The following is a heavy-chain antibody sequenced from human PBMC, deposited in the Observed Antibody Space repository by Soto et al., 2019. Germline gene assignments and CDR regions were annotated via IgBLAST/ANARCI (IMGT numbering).Heavy chain of an antibody. CDR3: ATPLTVHVLGYYGLDF. V-gene: IGHV1-69*01. J-gene: IGHJ6*04. CDR1: GGDFSGFA. D-gene: IGHD2-8*02. CDR2: VIPIFGAA. Sequence: ASANLSCKASGGDFSGFAINWVRQAPGQGLEWMGGVIPIFGAAHYAQKFQGRVTITADESTTTAYMEVSRLTSEDTAVYYCATPLTVHVLGYYGLDFWGKG.